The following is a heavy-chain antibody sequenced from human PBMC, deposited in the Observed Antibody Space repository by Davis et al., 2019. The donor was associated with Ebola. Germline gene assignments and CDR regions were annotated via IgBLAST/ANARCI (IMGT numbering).Heavy chain of an antibody. CDR3: ARDYQGY. CDR2: INTKTGNP. CDR1: GYTFTSYV. Sequence: ASVKVSCKASGYTFTSYVMNWVRQAPGQGPEWMGCINTKTGNPTYAQGFTGRFVFSLDTSVSTAYLQISSLKAEDTAVYYCARDYQGYWGQGTLVTVSS. D-gene: IGHD2-2*01. V-gene: IGHV7-4-1*02. J-gene: IGHJ4*02.